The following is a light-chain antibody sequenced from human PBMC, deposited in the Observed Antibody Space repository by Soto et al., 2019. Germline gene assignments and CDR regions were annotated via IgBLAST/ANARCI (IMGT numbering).Light chain of an antibody. CDR3: QQYTTYPYS. CDR2: DAS. J-gene: IGKJ2*03. V-gene: IGKV1-5*01. Sequence: DIQVTHSPSFLSASIGYRCSITCRASQSISRWLAWYQKKTGKAPNLLISDASILKSGVPSRFSGTGYGTELTITISSMKHDDFATYYCQQYTTYPYSFGQGTKVDIK. CDR1: QSISRW.